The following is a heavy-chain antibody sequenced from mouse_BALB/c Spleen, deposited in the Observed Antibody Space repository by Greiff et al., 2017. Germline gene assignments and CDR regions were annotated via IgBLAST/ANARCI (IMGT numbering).Heavy chain of an antibody. CDR2: IDPENGDT. Sequence: EVQLQQSGAELVRSGASVKLSCTASGFNIKDYYMHWVKQRPEQGLEWIGWIDPENGDTEYAPKFQGKATMTADTSSNTAYLQLSSLTSEDTAVYYCNAGVRQAMDYWGQGTSVTVSS. D-gene: IGHD1-2*01. CDR1: GFNIKDYY. CDR3: NAGVRQAMDY. V-gene: IGHV14-4*02. J-gene: IGHJ4*01.